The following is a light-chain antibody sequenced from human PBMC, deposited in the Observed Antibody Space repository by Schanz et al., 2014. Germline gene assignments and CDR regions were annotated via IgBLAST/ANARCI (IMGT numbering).Light chain of an antibody. Sequence: QSALTQPPSASGSPGQSVTISCTGTSSDIGRYNYVSWYQHHPGKAPKLLIYDVTKRPSGVPDRFSGSKSGNTASLTVSGLQAEDEADYYCTSYAGSNNVFGTGTKLTVL. V-gene: IGLV2-8*01. CDR1: SSDIGRYNY. CDR3: TSYAGSNNV. J-gene: IGLJ1*01. CDR2: DVT.